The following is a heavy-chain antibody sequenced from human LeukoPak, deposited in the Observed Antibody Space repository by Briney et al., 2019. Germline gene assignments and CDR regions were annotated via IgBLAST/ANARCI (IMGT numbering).Heavy chain of an antibody. D-gene: IGHD5-18*01. V-gene: IGHV3-53*01. CDR3: ARGVDTNWYFDL. Sequence: GGSLRLSCAASGFTVSHYYMNWVRQAPGKGLEWVSVMFSGGITYYPDSVRGRFTISRDDSKNTVYLQVNSLSAEDTAVYFCARGVDTNWYFDLWGRGTLVTVSS. CDR1: GFTVSHYY. CDR2: MFSGGIT. J-gene: IGHJ2*01.